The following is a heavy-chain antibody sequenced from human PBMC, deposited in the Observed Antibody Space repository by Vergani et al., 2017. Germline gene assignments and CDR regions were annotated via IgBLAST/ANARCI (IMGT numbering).Heavy chain of an antibody. D-gene: IGHD2-2*02. J-gene: IGHJ4*02. V-gene: IGHV4-59*01. CDR1: GCSLINYY. CDR2: IYSSGST. CDR3: ARTIGHCSNSNCYNLAY. Sequence: QVQLQESGPGLVKPSETLSLTCTVSGCSLINYYWSWVRQPPGKGLEWIGYIYSSGSTTYSPSLKSRLTMSVDPSMNQFSLKLRSVTLADTAVYYCARTIGHCSNSNCYNLAYWGQGTLVTVSS.